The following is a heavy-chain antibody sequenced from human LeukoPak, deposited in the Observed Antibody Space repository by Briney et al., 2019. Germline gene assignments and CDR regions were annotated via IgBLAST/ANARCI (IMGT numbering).Heavy chain of an antibody. D-gene: IGHD3-22*01. Sequence: GGSLRLSCAASGFTFSNYAMYWVRQAPGKGLEWVAVISYDGSKKYYADSVKGRFIISRDNSKNTLYLQMNSLRAEDTAVYYCARDGFDSSATYFDYWGQGTLVTVSS. J-gene: IGHJ4*02. V-gene: IGHV3-30-3*01. CDR1: GFTFSNYA. CDR2: ISYDGSKK. CDR3: ARDGFDSSATYFDY.